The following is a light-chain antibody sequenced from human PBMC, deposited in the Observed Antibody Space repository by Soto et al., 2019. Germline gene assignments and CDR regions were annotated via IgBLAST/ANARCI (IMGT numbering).Light chain of an antibody. CDR2: GAS. Sequence: EIVMTQSPATLSVSPGERATLSCRASQSVSSNLAWYQQKPGQAPRLLIYGASTRATGTPARFSGSGSGTEFTLTISSLQSEDFAVYYCLQFNDWPPWTFGQGTKVEIK. J-gene: IGKJ1*01. CDR3: LQFNDWPPWT. V-gene: IGKV3-15*01. CDR1: QSVSSN.